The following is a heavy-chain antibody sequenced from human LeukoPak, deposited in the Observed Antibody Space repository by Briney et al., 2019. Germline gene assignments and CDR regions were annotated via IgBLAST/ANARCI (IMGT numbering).Heavy chain of an antibody. D-gene: IGHD3-10*01. CDR1: GFTFSTYG. Sequence: PGGSLRLSCVASGFTFSTYGMHRVRQAPGKGLEWVAVISYDGSNKYYADSVKGRFTISRDNSKNTLYLQMNSLRAEDTAVYYCAKETGSGSYYEYYFDYWGQGTLVTVSS. V-gene: IGHV3-30*18. J-gene: IGHJ4*02. CDR2: ISYDGSNK. CDR3: AKETGSGSYYEYYFDY.